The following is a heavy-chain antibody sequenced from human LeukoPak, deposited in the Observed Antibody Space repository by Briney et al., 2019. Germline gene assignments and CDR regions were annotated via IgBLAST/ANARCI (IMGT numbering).Heavy chain of an antibody. CDR2: ISRSGEST. J-gene: IGHJ4*02. Sequence: GGSLRLSCAASGFTFSNYNMNWVRQAPGKGLEWVSSISRSGESTFYADSVRGRFTVSRDNSKNTVSLQMESLRAEDTALYYCAKDYAVGSIDYWGQGTLVTVSS. D-gene: IGHD3-16*01. CDR1: GFTFSNYN. V-gene: IGHV3-23*01. CDR3: AKDYAVGSIDY.